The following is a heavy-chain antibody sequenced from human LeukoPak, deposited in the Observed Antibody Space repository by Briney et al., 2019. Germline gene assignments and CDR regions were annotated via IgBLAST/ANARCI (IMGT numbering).Heavy chain of an antibody. V-gene: IGHV1-2*02. D-gene: IGHD5-24*01. CDR3: ARAGGDGYNFDHYYYGMDV. J-gene: IGHJ6*02. CDR2: INPNSGGT. Sequence: VASVKVSCKASGYTFTGYYMHWVRQAPGQGREWMGWINPNSGGTNYAQKFQGRVTMTRDTSISTAYMELSRLRSDDTAVYYCARAGGDGYNFDHYYYGMDVWGQGTTVTVSS. CDR1: GYTFTGYY.